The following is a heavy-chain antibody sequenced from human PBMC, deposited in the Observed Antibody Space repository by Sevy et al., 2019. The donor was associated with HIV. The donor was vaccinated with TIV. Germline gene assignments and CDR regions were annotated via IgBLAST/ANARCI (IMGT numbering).Heavy chain of an antibody. D-gene: IGHD6-13*01. V-gene: IGHV3-30-3*01. CDR2: ISYEGTET. J-gene: IGHJ4*01. Sequence: GSLRLSCAASGFAFSSHAMHWVRQAPGKGLEWVATISYEGTETFYAASVGGRFTISRDNSKNMLSLQINSLRPEDTAVYYCARDGGYSIKWYPLYWGHGTLVTVSS. CDR1: GFAFSSHA. CDR3: ARDGGYSIKWYPLY.